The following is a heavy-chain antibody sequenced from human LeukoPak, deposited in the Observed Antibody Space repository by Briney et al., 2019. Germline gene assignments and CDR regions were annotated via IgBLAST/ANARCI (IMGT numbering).Heavy chain of an antibody. J-gene: IGHJ4*02. Sequence: KPGGSLRLSCAASGITFSDHYMSWIRQAPGKGLEWLSYISSGGDSIYYADSVKGRFTISRDNSKNTLYLQMNSLRAEDTAVYYCARGPSGYHNTGGQGTLVTVSS. CDR3: ARGPSGYHNT. D-gene: IGHD5-12*01. CDR1: GITFSDHY. V-gene: IGHV3-11*04. CDR2: ISSGGDSI.